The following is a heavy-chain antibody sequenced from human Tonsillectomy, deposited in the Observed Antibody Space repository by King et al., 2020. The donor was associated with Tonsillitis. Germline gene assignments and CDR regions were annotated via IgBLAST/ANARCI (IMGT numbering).Heavy chain of an antibody. Sequence: VQLVESGGGVVQPGRSLRLSCAASGFTFTTYAMHWVRQAPGKGLEWVAFISYDGSNNFYTDSVKGRYTISRDNSKNTLYLQMNSLSAEDTAVYYCARAGFCDSTSCYRYYYYMDVWGKGTTVTVSS. J-gene: IGHJ6*03. CDR2: ISYDGSNN. V-gene: IGHV3-30-3*01. D-gene: IGHD2-2*01. CDR3: ARAGFCDSTSCYRYYYYMDV. CDR1: GFTFTTYA.